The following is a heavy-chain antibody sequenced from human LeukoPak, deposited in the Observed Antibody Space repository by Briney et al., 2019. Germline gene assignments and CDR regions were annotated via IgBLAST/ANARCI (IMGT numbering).Heavy chain of an antibody. Sequence: PGGSLRLSCVASGFTFSRYWMHWVRQTPGKGLVWVSRINSDGSSTSYADSVKGRFTISRDNAKNTLYLQMNSLRAEDTAVYYCAKDGLAPGYFDYWGRGALVTVSS. CDR1: GFTFSRYW. J-gene: IGHJ4*02. V-gene: IGHV3-74*01. CDR2: INSDGSST. D-gene: IGHD6-19*01. CDR3: AKDGLAPGYFDY.